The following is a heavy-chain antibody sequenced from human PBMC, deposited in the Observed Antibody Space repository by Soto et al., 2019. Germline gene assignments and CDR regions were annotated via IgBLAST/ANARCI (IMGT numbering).Heavy chain of an antibody. CDR3: AKEANIVVVVAAGSEFDY. J-gene: IGHJ4*02. Sequence: GGSLRLSCAASGFTFSSYAMSWVRQAPGKGLEWVSAISGSGGSTYYADSVKGRFTISRDNSKNTLYLQMNSLRAEDTAVYYCAKEANIVVVVAAGSEFDYWGQGTLVTGSA. V-gene: IGHV3-23*01. D-gene: IGHD2-15*01. CDR2: ISGSGGST. CDR1: GFTFSSYA.